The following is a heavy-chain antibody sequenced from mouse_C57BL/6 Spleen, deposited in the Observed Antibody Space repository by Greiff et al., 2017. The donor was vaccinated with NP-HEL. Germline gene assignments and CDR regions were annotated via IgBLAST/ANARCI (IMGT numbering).Heavy chain of an antibody. CDR2: IYPRSGNT. J-gene: IGHJ4*01. D-gene: IGHD2-3*01. Sequence: VKLQQSGAELARPGASVKLSCKASGYTFTSYGISWVKQRTGQGLEWIGEIYPRSGNTYYNEKFKGKATLTADKSSSTAYMELRSLTSEDSAVYFCARWLLGAMDYWGQGTSVTVSS. CDR3: ARWLLGAMDY. CDR1: GYTFTSYG. V-gene: IGHV1-81*01.